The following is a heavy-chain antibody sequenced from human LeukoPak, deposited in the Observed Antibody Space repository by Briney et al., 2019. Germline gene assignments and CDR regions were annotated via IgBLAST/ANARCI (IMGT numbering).Heavy chain of an antibody. CDR2: LSGSGSST. J-gene: IGHJ4*02. V-gene: IGHV3-23*01. D-gene: IGHD4/OR15-4a*01. CDR1: GFIFNKHA. CDR3: AKERDYGPADY. Sequence: GGSLRLSCVASGFIFNKHAMSWVRQAPGKGLEWVSGLSGSGSSTDYADSVKGRFSVSRDNSKNTLFLQMNSLRAEDTAIYYCAKERDYGPADYWGQGTLVTVSS.